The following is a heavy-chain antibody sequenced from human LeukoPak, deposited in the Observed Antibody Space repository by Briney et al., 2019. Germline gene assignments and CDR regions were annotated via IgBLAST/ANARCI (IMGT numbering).Heavy chain of an antibody. V-gene: IGHV5-51*01. CDR2: IYPGDSDT. CDR3: ARGGPGTAAAGTRDWFDP. D-gene: IGHD6-13*01. CDR1: GYSFTSYW. J-gene: IGHJ5*02. Sequence: GESLKISCKGSGYSFTSYWIGWVRQMPGKGLEWMGIIYPGDSDTRYSPSFQGQVTISADKSISTAYLQWSSLKASDTAMYYCARGGPGTAAAGTRDWFDPWGQGTLVTVSS.